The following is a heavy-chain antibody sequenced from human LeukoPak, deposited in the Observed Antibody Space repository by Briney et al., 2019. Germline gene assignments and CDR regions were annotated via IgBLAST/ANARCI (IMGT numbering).Heavy chain of an antibody. CDR2: IDPSDSYT. J-gene: IGHJ4*02. V-gene: IGHV5-10-1*01. D-gene: IGHD5-12*01. Sequence: PGESLRISCKGSGYTFTNHWISLGRQMPGKGLEWMGKIDPSDSYTNYSPSFQGHVTISADKSISTAYLQWSSLKASDTAMYYCSRAPDSDSGYDYFDFWGQGTLVTVSS. CDR3: SRAPDSDSGYDYFDF. CDR1: GYTFTNHW.